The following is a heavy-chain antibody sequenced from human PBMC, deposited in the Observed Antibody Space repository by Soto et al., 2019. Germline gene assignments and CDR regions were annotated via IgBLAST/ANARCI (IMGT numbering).Heavy chain of an antibody. V-gene: IGHV3-23*01. Sequence: GSLGLCCAACGLTFSSYAVSWVRHAPGKGLEWVSAISGSGGSTYYADSVKGRFTISRDNSKNTLYLQMNSLRAEDTAVYYCAKRPRGLLLFDYWGQGTLVTVSS. D-gene: IGHD3-22*01. CDR2: ISGSGGST. CDR1: GLTFSSYA. J-gene: IGHJ4*02. CDR3: AKRPRGLLLFDY.